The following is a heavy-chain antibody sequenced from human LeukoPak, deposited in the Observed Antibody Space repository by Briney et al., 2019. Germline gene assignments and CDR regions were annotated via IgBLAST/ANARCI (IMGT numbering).Heavy chain of an antibody. CDR1: GFTVSSNY. V-gene: IGHV3-66*01. D-gene: IGHD3-10*01. CDR2: IYSGGST. Sequence: PGGSLRLSCAASGFTVSSNYMSWVRQAPGKGLEWVSVIYSGGSTYYADSVKGRFTISRDNSKNTLYLQMNSLRAGDTAVYYCARGDGSDYYGSGSYGFDYWGQGTLVTVSS. CDR3: ARGDGSDYYGSGSYGFDY. J-gene: IGHJ4*02.